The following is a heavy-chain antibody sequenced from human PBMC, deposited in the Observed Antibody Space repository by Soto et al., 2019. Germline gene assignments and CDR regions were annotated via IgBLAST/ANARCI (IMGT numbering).Heavy chain of an antibody. Sequence: QVQLQESGPGLVKPSQTLSLTCNVSGDSIASGGHYWSWIRQSPGKGLVWIGYISYTGSTFYNPALKSRVIISLDTSTNLFSLELSSVTAADTAVYYCARHGKVRAVPFGVDVWGQGTTVTVSS. D-gene: IGHD3-10*01. CDR1: GDSIASGGHY. J-gene: IGHJ6*02. V-gene: IGHV4-31*03. CDR3: ARHGKVRAVPFGVDV. CDR2: ISYTGST.